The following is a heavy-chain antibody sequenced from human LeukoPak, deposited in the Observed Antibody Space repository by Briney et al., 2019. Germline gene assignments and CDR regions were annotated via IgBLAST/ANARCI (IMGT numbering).Heavy chain of an antibody. CDR3: ARDGSSSSGFYGMDV. J-gene: IGHJ6*02. V-gene: IGHV4-59*01. Sequence: SETLSLTCTVSGGSISSYYWSWIRQPPGKGLEWIGYIYYSGSTNYNPSLRSRVTISVDTSKNQFSLKLSSVTAADTAVYYCARDGSSSSGFYGMDVWGQGTTVTVSS. CDR1: GGSISSYY. CDR2: IYYSGST. D-gene: IGHD6-6*01.